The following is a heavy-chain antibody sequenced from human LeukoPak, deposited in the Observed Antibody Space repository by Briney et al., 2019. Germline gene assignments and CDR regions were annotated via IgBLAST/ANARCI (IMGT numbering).Heavy chain of an antibody. V-gene: IGHV3-48*02. CDR2: ITSSSSTI. CDR3: ARVDWMIGAFDI. Sequence: GGSLRLSCAASGFTFSTYSMNWVRQAPGKGLEWVSYITSSSSTIYYADSVRGRFTISRDNAKNLLYLQMNSLRDEDTAVYYCARVDWMIGAFDIWGQGTMVTVSS. D-gene: IGHD3-22*01. J-gene: IGHJ3*02. CDR1: GFTFSTYS.